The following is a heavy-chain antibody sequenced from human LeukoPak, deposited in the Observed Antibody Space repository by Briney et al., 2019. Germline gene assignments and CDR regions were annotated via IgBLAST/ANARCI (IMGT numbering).Heavy chain of an antibody. CDR3: ARVPRFYSSGWQFTGYYFDY. CDR2: INHSGST. J-gene: IGHJ4*02. Sequence: SETLSLTCAVYGGSFSGYYWSRIRQPPGKGLEWIGEINHSGSTNYNPSLKSRVTISVDTSKNQFSLKLSSVTAADTAVYYCARVPRFYSSGWQFTGYYFDYWGQGTLVTVSS. D-gene: IGHD6-19*01. CDR1: GGSFSGYY. V-gene: IGHV4-34*01.